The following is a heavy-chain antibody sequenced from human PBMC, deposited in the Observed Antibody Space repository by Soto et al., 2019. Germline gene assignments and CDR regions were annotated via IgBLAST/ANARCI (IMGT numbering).Heavy chain of an antibody. J-gene: IGHJ4*02. CDR1: GGSISSGDYS. CDR3: ARVRDYGDYVVDY. V-gene: IGHV4-30-4*01. D-gene: IGHD4-17*01. Sequence: QVQLQESGPGLVKPSQTLSLTCTVSGGSISSGDYSWSWIRQPPGTGLEWIGYIYYSGSTYYNPSLKSRVTISVDTSKNQFSLKLSSVTAADTAVYYCARVRDYGDYVVDYWGQGTLVTVSS. CDR2: IYYSGST.